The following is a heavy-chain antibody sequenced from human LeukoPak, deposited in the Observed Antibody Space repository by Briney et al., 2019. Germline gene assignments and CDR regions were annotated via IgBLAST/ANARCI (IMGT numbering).Heavy chain of an antibody. V-gene: IGHV3-11*01. CDR3: AKEGGSSIWSGSHFDY. D-gene: IGHD3-3*01. CDR1: GFTFSDYY. CDR2: ISSSGSTI. Sequence: GGSLRLSCAASGFTFSDYYMSWIRQAPGKGLEWVSYISSSGSTIYYADSVKGRFTISRDDSKNTLYLHMNSLRAEDTAVYYCAKEGGSSIWSGSHFDYWGQGTLVTVSS. J-gene: IGHJ4*02.